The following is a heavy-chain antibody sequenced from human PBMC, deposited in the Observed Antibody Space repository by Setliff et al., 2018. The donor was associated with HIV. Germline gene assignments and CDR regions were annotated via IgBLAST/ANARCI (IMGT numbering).Heavy chain of an antibody. CDR3: AIDGAGGWLRPMPDY. D-gene: IGHD5-12*01. J-gene: IGHJ4*02. V-gene: IGHV1-24*01. CDR2: FDPQDGET. Sequence: GASVKVSCKVFGFTLSEVSIHWVRQAPGKGLEWMGYFDPQDGETVYAQKFQGRVTMTEDTSTDTAYMELSGLRSEDTAVYYCAIDGAGGWLRPMPDYWGQGTLVTVSS. CDR1: GFTLSEVS.